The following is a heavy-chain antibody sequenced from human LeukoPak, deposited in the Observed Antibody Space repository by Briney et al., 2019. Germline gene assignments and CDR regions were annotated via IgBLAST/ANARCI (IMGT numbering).Heavy chain of an antibody. Sequence: VGSLRLSCTISGFKFSDYYMIWVRQAPGKGLEGIAHISSSGHTKYYAESVKGRFTISRGNSKNTLYLQMNSLRAEDTAVYYCAKDLRIAAAEEYYFDYWGQGTLVTVSS. CDR3: AKDLRIAAAEEYYFDY. CDR1: GFKFSDYY. CDR2: ISSSGHTK. J-gene: IGHJ4*02. D-gene: IGHD6-13*01. V-gene: IGHV3-11*04.